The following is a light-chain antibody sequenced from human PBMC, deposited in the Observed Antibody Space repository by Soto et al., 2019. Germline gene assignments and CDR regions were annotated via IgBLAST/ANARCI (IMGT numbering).Light chain of an antibody. Sequence: EIVLTQSPATLPLSPGERATLSCGSSQSVSSYLAWYKQKPGQAPRLLSYDASSRATGIPDRFSGSGSGTDFTLTISRLQREDFEVYYCQQYGSSPITCGQGTRLEIK. CDR3: QQYGSSPIT. J-gene: IGKJ5*01. CDR2: DAS. CDR1: QSVSSY. V-gene: IGKV3D-20*01.